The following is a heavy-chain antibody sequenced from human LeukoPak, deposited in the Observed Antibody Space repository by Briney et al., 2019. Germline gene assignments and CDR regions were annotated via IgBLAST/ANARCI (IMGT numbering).Heavy chain of an antibody. V-gene: IGHV1-18*01. J-gene: IGHJ6*03. CDR3: ARGSIAARPRVYYYYYMDV. D-gene: IGHD6-6*01. CDR1: GYTFTSYG. CDR2: ISAYNGNT. Sequence: ASVKVSCKASGYTFTSYGFSWVRQAPGQGLEWMGWISAYNGNTNDAQKLKGRVTITTDTSTSTAYMELRNLRTDDTAVYYCARGSIAARPRVYYYYYMDVWGKGTTVTVSS.